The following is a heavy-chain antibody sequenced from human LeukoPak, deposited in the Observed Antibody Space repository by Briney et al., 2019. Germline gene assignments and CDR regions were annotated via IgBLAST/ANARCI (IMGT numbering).Heavy chain of an antibody. D-gene: IGHD5-12*01. V-gene: IGHV3-30*18. Sequence: PGGSLRLSCAADGFTFTSYGMHWVRQAPGKGLEWVAVISYDGSNKYYADSVKGRFTISRDNSKNTLYLQMNSLRAEDTAVYYCEKLGYSRYDLDYWGQGTLVTVSS. CDR2: ISYDGSNK. CDR1: GFTFTSYG. CDR3: EKLGYSRYDLDY. J-gene: IGHJ4*02.